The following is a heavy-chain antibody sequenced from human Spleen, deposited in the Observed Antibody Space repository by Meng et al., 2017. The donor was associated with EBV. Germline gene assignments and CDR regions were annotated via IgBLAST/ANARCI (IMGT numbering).Heavy chain of an antibody. V-gene: IGHV3-11*01. CDR1: GFTFSDDY. CDR3: ARDLTTVAGGFDS. J-gene: IGHJ4*02. Sequence: QVQLVESGGGLVSPVGSLRLSGTASGFTFSDDYMSWVRQAPGKGLEWISYISSSGPTKFYADSVKGRFTISRDNTENSVYLQMNSLRAEDTAVYYCARDLTTVAGGFDSWGQGTLVTVSS. CDR2: ISSSGPTK. D-gene: IGHD6-19*01.